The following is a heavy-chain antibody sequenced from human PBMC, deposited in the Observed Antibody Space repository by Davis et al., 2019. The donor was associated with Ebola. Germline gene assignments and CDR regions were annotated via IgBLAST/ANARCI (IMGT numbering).Heavy chain of an antibody. D-gene: IGHD6-13*01. CDR1: GGSISSSNW. CDR3: AREGPRYSSSWSGNFQH. Sequence: LSLTCAVSGGSISSSNWWCWVRQPPGKGLEWISYISTTGSYTNYADSVKGRFTISRDNAKNSLYLQMNSLRAEDTAVYYCAREGPRYSSSWSGNFQHWGQGTLVTVSS. J-gene: IGHJ1*01. V-gene: IGHV3-11*05. CDR2: ISTTGSYT.